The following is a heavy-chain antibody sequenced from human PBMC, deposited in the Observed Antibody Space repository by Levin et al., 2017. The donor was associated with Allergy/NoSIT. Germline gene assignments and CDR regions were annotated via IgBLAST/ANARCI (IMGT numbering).Heavy chain of an antibody. CDR1: GLNFYNAW. Sequence: ETLSLTCAASGLNFYNAWMSWVRQAPGQGLEWVGRIKSKSDGGTTDYAAPVKGRFIISRDDSKNTLYLQMNSLKTEDTAVYYCTISEIDYWGQGTVVTVSS. CDR2: IKSKSDGGTT. J-gene: IGHJ4*02. CDR3: TISEIDY. V-gene: IGHV3-15*01.